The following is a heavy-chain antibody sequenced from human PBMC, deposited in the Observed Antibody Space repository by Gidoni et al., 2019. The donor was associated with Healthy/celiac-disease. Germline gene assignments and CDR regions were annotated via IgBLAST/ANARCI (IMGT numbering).Heavy chain of an antibody. CDR2: IYTSGST. D-gene: IGHD6-19*01. CDR3: ARDNVSSGWYDWYFDL. CDR1: GGSISSYY. Sequence: QVQLQESGPGLVKPSETLSLTCTGSGGSISSYYWSWIRQPAGKGLEGIGRIYTSGSTNYNPSLKSRVTMSVDTSKNQFSLKLSSVTAADTAVYYCARDNVSSGWYDWYFDLWGRGTLVTVSS. J-gene: IGHJ2*01. V-gene: IGHV4-4*07.